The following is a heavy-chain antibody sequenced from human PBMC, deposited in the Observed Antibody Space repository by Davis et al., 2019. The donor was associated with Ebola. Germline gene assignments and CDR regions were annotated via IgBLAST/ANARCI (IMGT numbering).Heavy chain of an antibody. D-gene: IGHD3-3*01. CDR1: GFTFSSYS. CDR2: ISSSSSYI. Sequence: GESLKISCAASGFTFSSYSMNWVRQAPGKGLEWVSSISSSSSYIYYADSVKGRFTISRDNAKNSLYLQMNSLRAEDTAVYYGARAGPGGYDFWSGYYTGPSDYWGQGTLVTVSS. J-gene: IGHJ4*02. V-gene: IGHV3-21*01. CDR3: ARAGPGGYDFWSGYYTGPSDY.